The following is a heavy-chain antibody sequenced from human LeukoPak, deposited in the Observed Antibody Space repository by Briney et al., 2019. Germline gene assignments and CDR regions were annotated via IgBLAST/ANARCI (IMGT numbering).Heavy chain of an antibody. CDR3: ARGVTARGFYYYMDI. CDR1: GYTFTTFY. J-gene: IGHJ6*03. D-gene: IGHD2-21*02. CDR2: MNPDNGVA. Sequence: ASVKVSCKASGYTFTTFYMYWVRQAPGQGLAWMGWMNPDNGVANYAQNFQGRVTMTRDTSISTAYMELSRLSSDDTAVYSCARGVTARGFYYYMDIWGSGTTVTISS. V-gene: IGHV1-2*02.